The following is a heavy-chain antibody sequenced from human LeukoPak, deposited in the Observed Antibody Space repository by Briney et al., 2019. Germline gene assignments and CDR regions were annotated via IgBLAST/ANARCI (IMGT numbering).Heavy chain of an antibody. J-gene: IGHJ4*02. CDR3: ARGPGRLGGYCSGGSCYKYYFDY. Sequence: PGGSLRLSCAVSGFTFSSYSMSWVRQAPGKGLEWIGEINHSGSTNYNPSLKSRVTISVDTSKNQFSLKLSSVTAADTAVYYCARGPGRLGGYCSGGSCYKYYFDYWGQGTLVTVSS. V-gene: IGHV4-34*01. CDR1: GFTFSSYS. D-gene: IGHD2-15*01. CDR2: INHSGST.